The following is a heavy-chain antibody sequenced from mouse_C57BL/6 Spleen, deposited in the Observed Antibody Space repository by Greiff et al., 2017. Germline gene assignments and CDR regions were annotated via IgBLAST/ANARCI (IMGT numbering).Heavy chain of an antibody. J-gene: IGHJ3*01. CDR3: ARGDYDFAY. CDR1: GYSITSGYY. Sequence: EVKLVESGPGLVKPSQSLSLTCSVTGYSITSGYYWNWIRQFPGNKLEWMGYISYDGSNNYNPSLKNRISITRDTSKNQFFLKLNSVTTEDTATYYCARGDYDFAYWGQGTLVTVSA. D-gene: IGHD2-4*01. V-gene: IGHV3-6*01. CDR2: ISYDGSN.